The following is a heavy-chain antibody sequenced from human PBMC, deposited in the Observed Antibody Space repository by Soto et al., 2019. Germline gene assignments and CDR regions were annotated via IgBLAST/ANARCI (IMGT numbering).Heavy chain of an antibody. Sequence: QVQVVQSGAEVKKPGSSVKVSCKSSGGTFSNDIITWVRQAPGQGLEWMGRIVLLLNTANYAQKFQGRVTITADKSTGTAYMELNSLRSEDTAVYYCVKNSPIGSTYSGYDGIDYLGQGTLVTVSS. CDR2: IVLLLNTA. CDR1: GGTFSNDI. CDR3: VKNSPIGSTYSGYDGIDY. V-gene: IGHV1-69*08. J-gene: IGHJ4*02. D-gene: IGHD5-12*01.